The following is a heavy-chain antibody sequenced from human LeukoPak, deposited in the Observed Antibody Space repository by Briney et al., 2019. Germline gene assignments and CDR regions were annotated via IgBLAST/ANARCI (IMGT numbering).Heavy chain of an antibody. CDR2: ISGSGGST. Sequence: GESLRLSCAASGFTFSSYGMSWVRQAPGKGLEWVSVISGSGGSTYYAASVKGRFTISRDNSKNTLYLQMNSLRAEDTAVYYCAKDSRGYQDYFDYWGQGTLVTVSS. CDR1: GFTFSSYG. V-gene: IGHV3-23*01. D-gene: IGHD3-22*01. CDR3: AKDSRGYQDYFDY. J-gene: IGHJ4*02.